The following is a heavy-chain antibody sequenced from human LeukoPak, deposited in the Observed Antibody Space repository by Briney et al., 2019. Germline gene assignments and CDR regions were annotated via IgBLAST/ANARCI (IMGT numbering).Heavy chain of an antibody. CDR1: GFTFSSYA. J-gene: IGHJ6*02. D-gene: IGHD3-10*01. CDR3: AKDSVTMLRAVISYYYHGMDV. V-gene: IGHV3-43*02. Sequence: PGGSLRLSCAASGFTFSSYAMHWVRQAPGKGLEWVSLITGDGGTRHYADSVKGRFTISKDNSKNSLYLQMDSLRAEDSALYYCAKDSVTMLRAVISYYYHGMDVWGQGTTVTVSS. CDR2: ITGDGGTR.